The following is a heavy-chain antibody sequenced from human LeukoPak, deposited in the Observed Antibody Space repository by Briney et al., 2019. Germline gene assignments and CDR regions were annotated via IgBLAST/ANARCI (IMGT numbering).Heavy chain of an antibody. CDR1: GGSISSSSYY. V-gene: IGHV4-39*01. CDR3: APIAAAGTEYWFDP. D-gene: IGHD6-13*01. J-gene: IGHJ5*02. Sequence: PSETLSHTCIVSGGSISSSSYYWGWIRQPPGKGLEWIGSIYYSGSTYYNPSLKSRVTISVDTSKNQFSLKLSSVTAADTAVYYCAPIAAAGTEYWFDPWGQGTLVTVSS. CDR2: IYYSGST.